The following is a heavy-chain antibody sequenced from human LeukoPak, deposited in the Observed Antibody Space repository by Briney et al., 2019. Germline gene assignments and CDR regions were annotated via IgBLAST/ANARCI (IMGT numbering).Heavy chain of an antibody. Sequence: PGGSLRLSCAASGFTFSTYWMHWVRQAPGKGLVWVSRINTDGSSTIYADSVKSRFTISRDNSKNTLYLQMNSLRAEDTAVYYCARDLGYNLLGFYYYGMDVWGQGTTVTVSS. D-gene: IGHD5-24*01. CDR2: INTDGSST. CDR3: ARDLGYNLLGFYYYGMDV. V-gene: IGHV3-74*01. J-gene: IGHJ6*02. CDR1: GFTFSTYW.